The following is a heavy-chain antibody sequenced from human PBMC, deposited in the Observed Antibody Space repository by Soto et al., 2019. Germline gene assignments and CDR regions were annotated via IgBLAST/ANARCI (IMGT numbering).Heavy chain of an antibody. J-gene: IGHJ4*02. CDR1: GFTFSDHY. V-gene: IGHV3-72*01. CDR3: ARQQPRYDSSGYYFDY. CDR2: TRNKANSYTT. Sequence: GGSLRLSCAASGFTFSDHYMDWVRQAPGKGLEWVGRTRNKANSYTTEYAASVKGRFTISRDDSKNSLYLQMNSLKTEDTAVYYCARQQPRYDSSGYYFDYWGQGTLVTVSS. D-gene: IGHD3-22*01.